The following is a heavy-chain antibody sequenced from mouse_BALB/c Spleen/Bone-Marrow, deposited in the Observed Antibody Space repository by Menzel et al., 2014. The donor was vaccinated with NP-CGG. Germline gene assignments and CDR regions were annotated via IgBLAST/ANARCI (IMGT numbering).Heavy chain of an antibody. CDR3: ARSRTGTYFYY. CDR2: INPSTGYT. D-gene: IGHD4-1*01. CDR1: GYTFTSYW. Sequence: QVQLQQSGAELAKPGASVKMSCKASGYTFTSYWMHWVKQRPGQGLEWIGYINPSTGYTEYNQKFKDKATLTADKSSSTAYMQLSSLTSEDSAVYYCARSRTGTYFYYWSEGTTLTVSS. J-gene: IGHJ2*01. V-gene: IGHV1-7*01.